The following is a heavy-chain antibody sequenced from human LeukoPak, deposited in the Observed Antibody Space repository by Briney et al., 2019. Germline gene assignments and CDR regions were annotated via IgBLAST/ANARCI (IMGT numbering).Heavy chain of an antibody. CDR2: VKSDGSDT. CDR3: TTGIGNYYYY. Sequence: RGSLRLSCAASGFTFSSYAMSWVRQAPGKGLVWVSRVKSDGSDTIYADSVKGRFTISRDNAKNTLYLQMDSLRAEDTAVYYCTTGIGNYYYYWGQGTLVTVAS. V-gene: IGHV3-74*01. J-gene: IGHJ4*02. D-gene: IGHD3-10*01. CDR1: GFTFSSYA.